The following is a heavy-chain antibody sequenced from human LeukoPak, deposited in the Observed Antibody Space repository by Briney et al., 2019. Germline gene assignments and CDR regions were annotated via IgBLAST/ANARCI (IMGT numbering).Heavy chain of an antibody. Sequence: PGGSLRLSCAASGFTFSSYAMHWVRQAPGKGLEWVAVISYDGSNKYYADSVKGRFTISRDNSKNTLYLQMNSLRAEDTAVYYCARGPLSLYYYDSSGYFLSPNYFDYWGQGTLVTVSS. CDR2: ISYDGSNK. J-gene: IGHJ4*02. CDR3: ARGPLSLYYYDSSGYFLSPNYFDY. D-gene: IGHD3-22*01. V-gene: IGHV3-30-3*01. CDR1: GFTFSSYA.